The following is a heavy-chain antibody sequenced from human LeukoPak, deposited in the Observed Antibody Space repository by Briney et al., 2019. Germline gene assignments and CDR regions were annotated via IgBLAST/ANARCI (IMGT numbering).Heavy chain of an antibody. V-gene: IGHV1-3*01. CDR2: INADNGNT. J-gene: IGHJ4*02. CDR1: GYTFTSYD. D-gene: IGHD5-18*01. CDR3: ARDSGYSYAPPDY. Sequence: ASVKVSCKASGYTFTSYDINWVRQATGQRLEWMGWINADNGNTKYSQKFQGRVTITRDTSASTAYMELSSLRSEDTAVYYCARDSGYSYAPPDYWGQGTLVTVSS.